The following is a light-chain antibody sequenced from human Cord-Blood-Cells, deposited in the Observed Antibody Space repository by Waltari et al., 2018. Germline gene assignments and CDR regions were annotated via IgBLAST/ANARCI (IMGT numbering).Light chain of an antibody. CDR3: GADHGSGSNFVWV. CDR1: SGYSNYK. V-gene: IGLV9-49*01. Sequence: QPVLTQPPSASASLGASGTLTCTLSSGYSNYKVDWYQQRPGKGPRFVMRVGTGGIVVHKGGGFPYRFSAVGSGMNRSLTIKNIQEEDEGDYHCGADHGSGSNFVWVFGGGTKLTVL. CDR2: VGTGGIVV. J-gene: IGLJ3*02.